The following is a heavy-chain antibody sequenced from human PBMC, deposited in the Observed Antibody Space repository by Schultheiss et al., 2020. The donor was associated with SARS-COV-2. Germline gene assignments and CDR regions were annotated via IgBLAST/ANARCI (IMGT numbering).Heavy chain of an antibody. V-gene: IGHV4-61*08. J-gene: IGHJ4*02. CDR1: GGSISSGGYY. CDR3: AREGGYHADFDY. CDR2: IYYSGST. D-gene: IGHD3-22*01. Sequence: SETLSLTCTVSGGSISSGGYYWSWIRQHPGKGLEWIGYIYYSGSTNYNPSLKSRVTISVDTSKNQFSLELSSVTAADTAVYYCAREGGYHADFDYWGQGTLGTVSS.